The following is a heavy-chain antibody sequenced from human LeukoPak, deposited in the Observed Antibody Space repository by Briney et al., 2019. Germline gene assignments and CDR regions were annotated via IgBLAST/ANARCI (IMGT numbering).Heavy chain of an antibody. CDR3: AGGAGIAVAGLHLWFDP. J-gene: IGHJ5*02. CDR2: INHSGST. Sequence: SETLSLTCAVYGGSFSGYYWSWIRQPPGKGLERIGEINHSGSTNYNPSLKSRVNISVATSKNQSSLKLGSVTAADTAVYYCAGGAGIAVAGLHLWFDPWGQGTLVTVSS. D-gene: IGHD6-19*01. V-gene: IGHV4-34*01. CDR1: GGSFSGYY.